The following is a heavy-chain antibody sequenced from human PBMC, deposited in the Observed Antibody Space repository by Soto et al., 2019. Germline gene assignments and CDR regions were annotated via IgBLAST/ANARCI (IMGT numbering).Heavy chain of an antibody. CDR3: ARVYYDFWSGYYTGYDY. D-gene: IGHD3-3*01. Sequence: ASVKVSCKASGYTFTSYAMHWVRQAPGQRLEWMGWINAGNGNTKYSQKFQGRVTITRDTSASTVYMELSSLRSEDTAVYYCARVYYDFWSGYYTGYDYWGQGTLVTVSS. V-gene: IGHV1-3*01. J-gene: IGHJ4*02. CDR2: INAGNGNT. CDR1: GYTFTSYA.